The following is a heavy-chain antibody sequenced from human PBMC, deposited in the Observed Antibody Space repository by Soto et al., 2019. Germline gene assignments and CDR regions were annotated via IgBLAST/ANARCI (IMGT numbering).Heavy chain of an antibody. V-gene: IGHV3-23*01. D-gene: IGHD6-19*01. Sequence: EVQLLESGGGLVQPGASLRLSCAASGFTFSSYAMSWVRQAPGKGLEWVSGVSGSGGSTYYADSVKGRFTISRDNAKNSLFLQMNSLRDEDTAVYYCARVKDIAVTGTPRWFDPWGQGTLVTVSS. CDR3: ARVKDIAVTGTPRWFDP. J-gene: IGHJ5*02. CDR1: GFTFSSYA. CDR2: VSGSGGST.